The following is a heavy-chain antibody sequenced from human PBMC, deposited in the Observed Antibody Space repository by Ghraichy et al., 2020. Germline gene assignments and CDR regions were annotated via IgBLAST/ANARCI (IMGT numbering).Heavy chain of an antibody. D-gene: IGHD5-18*01. Sequence: SETLSLTCTVSGGSISSYYWSWIRQPAGKGLEWIGRIYTSGSTNYNPSLKSRVTMSVDTSKNQFSLKLSSVTAADTAVYYCAREEYSYGNIYYYYGMDVWGQGTTVTVSS. CDR1: GGSISSYY. J-gene: IGHJ6*02. CDR3: AREEYSYGNIYYYYGMDV. CDR2: IYTSGST. V-gene: IGHV4-4*07.